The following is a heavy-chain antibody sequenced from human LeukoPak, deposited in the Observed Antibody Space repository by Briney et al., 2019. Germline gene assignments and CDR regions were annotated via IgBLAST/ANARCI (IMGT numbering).Heavy chain of an antibody. Sequence: PSETLSLTCAVYGGSFSGYYWSWIRQPPGKGLEWIGEINHSGSTNYNPSLKSRVTISVDTSKNQFSLKLSSVTAADTAVYYCAKGSAKREIFFDYWGQGTLVTVSS. CDR2: INHSGST. J-gene: IGHJ4*02. CDR1: GGSFSGYY. V-gene: IGHV4-34*01. CDR3: AKGSAKREIFFDY.